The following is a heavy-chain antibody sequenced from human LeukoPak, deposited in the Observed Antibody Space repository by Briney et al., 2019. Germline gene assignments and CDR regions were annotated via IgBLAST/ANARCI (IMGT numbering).Heavy chain of an antibody. J-gene: IGHJ6*02. V-gene: IGHV3-73*01. D-gene: IGHD4-23*01. CDR2: IRSKANYYAT. CDR3: TRHPNYGGNSGYGMDV. CDR1: GFTFSGSI. Sequence: GGSLRLSCAASGFTFSGSIMPWVRQPSGKGLEWVGRIRSKANYYATAYAASVKGRFTISRDDSKNTAYLQMNSLKTEDTAVYYCTRHPNYGGNSGYGMDVWGQGTTVTVSS.